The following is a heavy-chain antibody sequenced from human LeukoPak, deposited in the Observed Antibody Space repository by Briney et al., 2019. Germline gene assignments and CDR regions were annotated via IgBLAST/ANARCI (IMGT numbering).Heavy chain of an antibody. CDR1: DGSISSSSYY. Sequence: SETLSLTCTVSDGSISSSSYYWGWIRQPPGKGLEWIGSIYYSGSTYYNPSLKSRVTISVDTSKNQFSLKLSSVTAADTAVYYCARGWELLNDAFDIWGQGTMVTVSS. D-gene: IGHD1-26*01. CDR2: IYYSGST. V-gene: IGHV4-39*01. J-gene: IGHJ3*02. CDR3: ARGWELLNDAFDI.